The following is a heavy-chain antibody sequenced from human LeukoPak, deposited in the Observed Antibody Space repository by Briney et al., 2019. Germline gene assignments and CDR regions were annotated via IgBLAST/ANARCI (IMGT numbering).Heavy chain of an antibody. J-gene: IGHJ4*02. CDR2: IYYSGST. CDR1: GGSISSYY. D-gene: IGHD3-22*01. CDR3: ARHPTRYYYDSSGYLH. Sequence: PSETLSLTCTVSGGSISSYYWSWIRQPPGKGLKWIGYIYYSGSTNYNPSLKSRVTISVDTSKNQFSLKLSSVTAADTAVYYCARHPTRYYYDSSGYLHWGQGTLVTVSS. V-gene: IGHV4-59*01.